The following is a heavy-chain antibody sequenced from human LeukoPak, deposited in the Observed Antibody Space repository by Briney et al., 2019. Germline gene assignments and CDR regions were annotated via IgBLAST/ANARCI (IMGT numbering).Heavy chain of an antibody. D-gene: IGHD2-21*02. J-gene: IGHJ6*02. Sequence: SETLSLTCTVSGGSISSYYWSWIRQPPGKGLEWIGYIYYSGSTNYNPSLKSRVTISVDTSKNQFSLKLSSVTAADTAVYYCARMTADYYYYGMDVWGQGTTVTVSS. CDR1: GGSISSYY. CDR2: IYYSGST. CDR3: ARMTADYYYYGMDV. V-gene: IGHV4-59*08.